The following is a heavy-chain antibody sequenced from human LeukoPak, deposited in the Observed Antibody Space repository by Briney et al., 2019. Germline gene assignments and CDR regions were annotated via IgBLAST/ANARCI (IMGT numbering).Heavy chain of an antibody. CDR2: LSSSGSAF. D-gene: IGHD6-13*01. CDR3: AKTKAAGNYYYMDV. CDR1: GFTFRNYE. Sequence: GWSLTVSCEDSGFTFRNYEKNWVRQAPGKGLEWIAYLSSSGSAFSYADSVKGRFTISRDNAKDSLYLQMNSLRAEDTALYYCAKTKAAGNYYYMDVWGKGTTVTVSS. V-gene: IGHV3-48*03. J-gene: IGHJ6*03.